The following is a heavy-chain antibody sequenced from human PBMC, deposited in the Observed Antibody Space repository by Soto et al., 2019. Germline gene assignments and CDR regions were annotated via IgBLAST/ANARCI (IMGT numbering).Heavy chain of an antibody. D-gene: IGHD6-19*01. CDR1: GFTFNNYA. CDR3: TNGSGSGTEASFVY. J-gene: IGHJ4*02. CDR2: IGGRGGST. V-gene: IGHV3-23*01. Sequence: EVQLLESGGNLVQPGGSLRLSCAASGFTFNNYAMSWVRQAPGKGLEWVSGIGGRGGSTYYADSVKGRFSISRDKSKDTLYLQMNSLRAADTAVYYCTNGSGSGTEASFVYWGQGTLVTVSS.